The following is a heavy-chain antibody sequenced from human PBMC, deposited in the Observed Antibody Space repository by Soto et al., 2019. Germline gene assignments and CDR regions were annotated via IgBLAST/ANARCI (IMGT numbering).Heavy chain of an antibody. CDR3: ARDRHNNFFDP. CDR2: IYYSGGT. CDR1: GASMSSGGYY. D-gene: IGHD6-6*01. J-gene: IGHJ5*02. Sequence: QVQLQESGPGLVKPSQTLSLTCTVSGASMSSGGYYWTWIRQSPGKGLGWIGYIYYSGGTYYNPSHASRVAISLDTSRSQFSLTLHSVTAADTAIYYCARDRHNNFFDPWGQGTLVTVSS. V-gene: IGHV4-31*03.